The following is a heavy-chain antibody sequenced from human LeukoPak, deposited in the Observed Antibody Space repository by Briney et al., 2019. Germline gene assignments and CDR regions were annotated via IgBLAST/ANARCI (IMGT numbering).Heavy chain of an antibody. D-gene: IGHD6-13*01. CDR2: IYTSGST. J-gene: IGHJ4*02. V-gene: IGHV4-4*07. Sequence: SETLSLTCTVSGGSISSYYWSWIRQPAGKGLEWIGRIYTSGSTNYNPSLKSRVTMSVDTSKNQFSLKLSSVTAADTAVYYCAREQSYVSSWSHKHFDYWGQGTLVTVSS. CDR1: GGSISSYY. CDR3: AREQSYVSSWSHKHFDY.